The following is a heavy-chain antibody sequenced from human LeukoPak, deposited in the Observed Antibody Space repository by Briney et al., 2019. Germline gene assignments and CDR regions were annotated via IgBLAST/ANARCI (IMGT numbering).Heavy chain of an antibody. CDR3: ATLLRYFDWLPLDAFDI. CDR2: IYPGDSDT. D-gene: IGHD3-9*01. J-gene: IGHJ3*02. Sequence: GESLKISCKGSGYSFTSYWIGWVRQMPGKGLEWMGIIYPGDSDTRYSPSFQGQVTISADKSISTAYLQWSSLKASDTAMYYCATLLRYFDWLPLDAFDIWGQGTMVTVSS. V-gene: IGHV5-51*01. CDR1: GYSFTSYW.